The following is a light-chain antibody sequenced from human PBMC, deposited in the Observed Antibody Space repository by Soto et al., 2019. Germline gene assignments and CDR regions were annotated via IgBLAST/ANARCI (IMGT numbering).Light chain of an antibody. CDR1: QSVSSSH. J-gene: IGKJ1*01. CDR3: QQYGSSGT. V-gene: IGKV3-20*01. Sequence: EVVLTQPPGTLSLSPGERGTLSCRASQSVSSSHLAWYQHKPGQAPRLLIYAASSRATGSPDRFSGSGSGTDFTLTISRLEPEDFAVYYCQQYGSSGTFGQGTKVDNK. CDR2: AAS.